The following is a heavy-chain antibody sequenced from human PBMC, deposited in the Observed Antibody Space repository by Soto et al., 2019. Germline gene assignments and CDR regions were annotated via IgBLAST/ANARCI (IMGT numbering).Heavy chain of an antibody. CDR1: AGTFRSYA. CDR2: IIPMFGPA. J-gene: IGHJ6*02. V-gene: IGHV1-69*12. D-gene: IGHD3-22*01. CDR3: ARDRVVRGYSYYYHGLDA. Sequence: QVQLVQSGAEVKKPGSSVKVSCKVSAGTFRSYAITWVRQAPGQGLEWMGGIIPMFGPADYAQKFQGRVTITADESTSTGYMELSNLKSEDTAMYYCARDRVVRGYSYYYHGLDAWGQGPTVTVSS.